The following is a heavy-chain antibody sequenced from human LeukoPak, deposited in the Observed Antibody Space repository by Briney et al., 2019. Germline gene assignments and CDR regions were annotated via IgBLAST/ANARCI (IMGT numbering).Heavy chain of an antibody. J-gene: IGHJ2*01. Sequence: ASVKVSCKASGYYMHWVRQAPGQGLECMGWINPNSGGTKYAQKFQGRVTMTRDTSISTAYMELSRLRSDDTAVYYCARGKSATAPDSIWYLDLWGRGTLVTVSS. CDR2: INPNSGGT. CDR1: GYY. V-gene: IGHV1-2*02. CDR3: ARGKSATAPDSIWYLDL. D-gene: IGHD6-13*01.